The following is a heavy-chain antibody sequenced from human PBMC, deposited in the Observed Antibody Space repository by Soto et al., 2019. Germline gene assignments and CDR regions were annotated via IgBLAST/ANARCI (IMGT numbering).Heavy chain of an antibody. J-gene: IGHJ5*02. Sequence: EVQLVESGGTLVQPGGSLRLSCAASGFTFNTYWMHWVRQAPGKGLVWVSRINSDGTKTTYVDSVKGRFTISRDNAKNTVYLQMNSLRAEDTAMYYCATVATNSYNWLDPWGQGTLVTVSS. CDR3: ATVATNSYNWLDP. CDR1: GFTFNTYW. V-gene: IGHV3-74*01. CDR2: INSDGTKT. D-gene: IGHD5-12*01.